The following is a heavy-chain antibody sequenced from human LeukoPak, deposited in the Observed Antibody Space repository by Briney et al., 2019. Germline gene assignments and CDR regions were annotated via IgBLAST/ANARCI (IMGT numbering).Heavy chain of an antibody. V-gene: IGHV3-30*02. J-gene: IGHJ6*02. CDR2: IQSDGSKT. Sequence: GGSLRLSCAASGFSFSNYGMLWVRQAPGKGLEWVALIQSDGSKTYSADSVKGRFTISRDNPRNTLYLQMNRLRPEDTAVYCCAKRYCKSATCRSDMDAWGQGTTVTVSS. CDR3: AKRYCKSATCRSDMDA. CDR1: GFSFSNYG. D-gene: IGHD2-15*01.